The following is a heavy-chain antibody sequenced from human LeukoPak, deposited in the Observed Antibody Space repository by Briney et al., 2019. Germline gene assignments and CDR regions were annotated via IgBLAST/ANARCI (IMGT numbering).Heavy chain of an antibody. Sequence: LRLSCAASGFTFTDFYMSWIRQHPGKGLEWIGYIYYSGSTYYNPSLKSRVTISVDTSKNQFSLKLSSVTAADTAVYYCARERRTASFDYWGQGTLVTVSS. CDR2: IYYSGST. J-gene: IGHJ4*02. CDR1: GFTFTDFY. V-gene: IGHV4-31*02. D-gene: IGHD1-14*01. CDR3: ARERRTASFDY.